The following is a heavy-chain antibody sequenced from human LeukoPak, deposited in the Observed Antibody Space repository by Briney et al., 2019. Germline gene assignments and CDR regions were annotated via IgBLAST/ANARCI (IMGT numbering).Heavy chain of an antibody. CDR1: GFTFSSYS. CDR3: ARGAMVTNPHFDY. J-gene: IGHJ4*02. D-gene: IGHD2-21*02. Sequence: GGSLRLSCAASGFTFSSYSMNWVRQAPGKGLEWVSYISSSSSTMYYADSVKGRFTISRDNAKNSLYLQMNSPRAEDTAVYYCARGAMVTNPHFDYWGQGTLVTVSS. V-gene: IGHV3-48*04. CDR2: ISSSSSTM.